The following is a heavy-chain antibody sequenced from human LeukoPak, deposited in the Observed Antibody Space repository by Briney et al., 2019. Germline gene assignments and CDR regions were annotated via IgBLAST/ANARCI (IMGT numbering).Heavy chain of an antibody. Sequence: GGSLRLSCAASGFTFSSYAMHWVRQAPGKGLEYVSAISSNGGSTYYANSVKGRFTISRDNSKNTLYLQMGSLRAEDMAVYYCAIAAGGAFDIWGQGTMVTVSS. D-gene: IGHD3-10*01. CDR1: GFTFSSYA. J-gene: IGHJ3*02. CDR3: AIAAGGAFDI. V-gene: IGHV3-64*01. CDR2: ISSNGGST.